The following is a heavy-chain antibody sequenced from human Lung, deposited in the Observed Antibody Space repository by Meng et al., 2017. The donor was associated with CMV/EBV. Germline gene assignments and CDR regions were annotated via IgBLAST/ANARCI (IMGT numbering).Heavy chain of an antibody. CDR2: IYYSGST. V-gene: IGHV4-59*01. CDR3: ARHGSGSYFYGMDV. CDR1: GGSISSYY. Sequence: SETLSLTCTVSGGSISSYYWSWIRQPPGKGLEDIGYIYYSGSTSYNPSLKSRVTISVDTSKNQFSLKLSSVTAADTAVYYCARHGSGSYFYGMDVWGKGTXVTVSS. J-gene: IGHJ6*04. D-gene: IGHD3-10*01.